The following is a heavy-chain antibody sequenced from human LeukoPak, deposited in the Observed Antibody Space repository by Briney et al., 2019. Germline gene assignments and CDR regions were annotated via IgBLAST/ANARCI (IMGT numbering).Heavy chain of an antibody. CDR1: GYTFTSYD. D-gene: IGHD5-18*01. CDR3: ARDGSYGFDY. V-gene: IGHV1-8*01. J-gene: IGHJ4*02. Sequence: ASVKGSCKASGYTFTSYDINWGRQATGQGLEWMGWMNPNSGNTGYAQKFQGRVTMTRNTSISTAYMELSSRRSEDTAVYYCARDGSYGFDYWGQGTLVTVSS. CDR2: MNPNSGNT.